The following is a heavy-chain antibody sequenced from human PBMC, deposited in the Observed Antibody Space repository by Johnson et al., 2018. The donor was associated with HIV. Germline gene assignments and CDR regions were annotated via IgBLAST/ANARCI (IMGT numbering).Heavy chain of an antibody. V-gene: IGHV3-13*01. CDR1: GFTFSSYD. D-gene: IGHD6-13*01. CDR3: ARGVPIAAAGHDAVDI. Sequence: VQLVESGGGLVQPGGSLRLSCAASGFTFSSYDMHWVRQATGKGLDWVSAIGPAGDTYYPGSLKGRFTISRENAKNSLYLQMNSLRAGDTAVYYWARGVPIAAAGHDAVDIWGQGTMVTVSS. CDR2: IGPAGDT. J-gene: IGHJ3*02.